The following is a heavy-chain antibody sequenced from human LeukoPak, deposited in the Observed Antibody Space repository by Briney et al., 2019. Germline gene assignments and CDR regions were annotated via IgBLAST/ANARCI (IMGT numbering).Heavy chain of an antibody. CDR2: IYSSGST. V-gene: IGHV4-4*07. D-gene: IGHD3-16*02. CDR3: ARGFGGVIDFDY. J-gene: IGHJ4*02. CDR1: GGSISSYY. Sequence: SEALSLTCTVSGGSISSYYWSWIRQPAGKGLEWIGRIYSSGSTNYNPSLKSRVTMSVETSKNQFSLKLSSVTAADTAVYYCARGFGGVIDFDYWGQGTLVTVSS.